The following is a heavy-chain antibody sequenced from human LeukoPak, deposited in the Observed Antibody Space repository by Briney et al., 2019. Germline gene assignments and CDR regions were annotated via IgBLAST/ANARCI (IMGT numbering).Heavy chain of an antibody. D-gene: IGHD5-12*01. V-gene: IGHV3-21*01. CDR3: ARDPESGYDIYMDV. CDR1: GFTFSTYS. J-gene: IGHJ6*03. CDR2: ISSSSTYI. Sequence: GGSLRLSCAASGFTFSTYSMNWVRQAPGKGLEWVSSISSSSTYIYYVDSVKGRFTISRDNAKNSLYLQMSSLRAEDTAVYYCARDPESGYDIYMDVLGTGTTVTVSS.